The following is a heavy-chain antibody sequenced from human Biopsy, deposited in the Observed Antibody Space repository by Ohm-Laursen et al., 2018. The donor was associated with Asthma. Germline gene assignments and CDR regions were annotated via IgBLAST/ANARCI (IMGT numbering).Heavy chain of an antibody. CDR1: GGSISSDY. CDR3: ARGQGRGIQLWSLDP. D-gene: IGHD5-18*01. Sequence: SETLSLTCTVSGGSISSDYWSWLRQSPGKGLEWIGYIQNSGNTNYNPSLKSRVTISLDTSKNHFSLRLSFVTVADTAVYFCARGQGRGIQLWSLDPWGQGILVTVSS. J-gene: IGHJ5*02. V-gene: IGHV4-59*01. CDR2: IQNSGNT.